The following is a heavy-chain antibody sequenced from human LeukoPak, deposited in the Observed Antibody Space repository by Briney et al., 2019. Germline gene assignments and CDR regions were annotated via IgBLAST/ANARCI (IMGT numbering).Heavy chain of an antibody. D-gene: IGHD3-10*01. CDR3: ARHSYGRVRGVIRSRGWFDP. CDR1: GGSISSYY. J-gene: IGHJ5*02. V-gene: IGHV4-59*08. Sequence: SETLSLTCTVSGGSISSYYWSWIRQPPGKGLEWIGYIYYSGSTNYNPSLKSRVTISVDTSKNQFSLKLSSVTAADTAVYYCARHSYGRVRGVIRSRGWFDPWGQGTLVTVSS. CDR2: IYYSGST.